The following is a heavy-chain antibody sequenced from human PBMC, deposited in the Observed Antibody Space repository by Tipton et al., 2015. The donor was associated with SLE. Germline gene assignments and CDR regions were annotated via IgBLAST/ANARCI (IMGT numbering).Heavy chain of an antibody. CDR3: ARRPGGTGFDP. V-gene: IGHV4-4*02. D-gene: IGHD6-13*01. Sequence: TLSLTCDVSGVSISSGNWWNWVRQPPGKGLEWIGAIYYDGRTNYNPSLTSRFTISVDKTKTQVFLRWTSVTAADTAVYYCARRPGGTGFDPWGQGSPVIVSS. CDR1: GVSISSGNW. J-gene: IGHJ5*02. CDR2: IYYDGRT.